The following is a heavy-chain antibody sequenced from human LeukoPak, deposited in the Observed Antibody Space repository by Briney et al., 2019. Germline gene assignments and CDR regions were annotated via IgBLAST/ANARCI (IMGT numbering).Heavy chain of an antibody. CDR2: IIPIFGTA. D-gene: IGHD3-22*01. J-gene: IGHJ4*02. CDR1: GGTFSSYA. CDR3: ARDVGYDSSGYYFI. Sequence: ASVKVSCKASGGTFSSYAISWVRQAPGQGLEWMGGIIPIFGTANYAQKFQGRVTITADESTSTAYMELSSLRSEDTAVYYCARDVGYDSSGYYFIWGQGTLVTVSS. V-gene: IGHV1-69*13.